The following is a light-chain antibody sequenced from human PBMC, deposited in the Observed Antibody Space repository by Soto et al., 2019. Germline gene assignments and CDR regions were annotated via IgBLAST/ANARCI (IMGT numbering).Light chain of an antibody. CDR2: EVV. CDR3: CSYAGSSMFV. V-gene: IGLV2-23*02. Sequence: QSALTQPASVSGSPGQSITISCTGGSSDVGTYNLVSWYQHHPGKAPKLMISEVVKRPSGVSNRFSGSKSGNTASLTISGLQAEDEADYYCCSYAGSSMFVFGGGTKVTVL. J-gene: IGLJ2*01. CDR1: SSDVGTYNL.